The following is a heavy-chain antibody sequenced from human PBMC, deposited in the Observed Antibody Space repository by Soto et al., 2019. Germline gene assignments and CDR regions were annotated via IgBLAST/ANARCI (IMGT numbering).Heavy chain of an antibody. CDR1: VFKFSNYA. V-gene: IGHV3-23*01. D-gene: IGHD3-16*01. CDR3: ARDRRAGGNSAFYFDF. J-gene: IGHJ4*02. Sequence: WWSLRLSCSASVFKFSNYAMSWFRQAPGKGLEWVSLISATGGGTYYADSVKGRFTISRDNSHNTLYLQVHSLTAEDTAVYHCARDRRAGGNSAFYFDFWGQGAQVTVSS. CDR2: ISATGGGT.